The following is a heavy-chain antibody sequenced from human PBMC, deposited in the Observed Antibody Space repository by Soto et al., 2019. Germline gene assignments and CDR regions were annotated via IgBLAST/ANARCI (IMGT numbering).Heavy chain of an antibody. D-gene: IGHD2-2*01. CDR3: ARGSVVVPAALASAGSGVRWFDP. Sequence: ASVKVSRQASGFSFTGYYIHWLRLAPGQGLQWMGSINPNSGGTNYAQKFQGWVTMTRDTSISTAYMELSRLRSGDTAVYYCARGSVVVPAALASAGSGVRWFDPWGQGTLVTVSS. CDR1: GFSFTGYY. V-gene: IGHV1-2*04. J-gene: IGHJ5*02. CDR2: INPNSGGT.